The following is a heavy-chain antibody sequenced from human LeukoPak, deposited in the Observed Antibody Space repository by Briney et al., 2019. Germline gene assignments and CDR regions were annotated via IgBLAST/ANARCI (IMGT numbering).Heavy chain of an antibody. CDR1: GGPISSYY. Sequence: PSETLSLTCTVSGGPISSYYWSWIRQPPGKGLEGIGYIYYSGSTNYNPSLKSRVTIFVDTSKNQSSLKLSSVTAADTAVYYCARQSGRYSEYYFDYWGQGTLVTVSS. CDR3: ARQSGRYSEYYFDY. CDR2: IYYSGST. V-gene: IGHV4-59*08. D-gene: IGHD1-26*01. J-gene: IGHJ4*02.